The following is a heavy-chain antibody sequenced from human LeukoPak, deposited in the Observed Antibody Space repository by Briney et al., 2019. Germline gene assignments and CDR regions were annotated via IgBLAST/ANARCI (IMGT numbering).Heavy chain of an antibody. CDR2: ISGSGGST. V-gene: IGHV3-23*01. D-gene: IGHD3-16*02. CDR3: ARGWRLRLGELSPSFDY. J-gene: IGHJ4*02. CDR1: GFTFSSYG. Sequence: GGSLRLSCAASGFTFSSYGMSWVRQAPGKGLEWVSAISGSGGSTYYADSVKGRFTISRDNSKNTLYLQMNSLRAEDTAVYYCARGWRLRLGELSPSFDYWGQGTLVTVSS.